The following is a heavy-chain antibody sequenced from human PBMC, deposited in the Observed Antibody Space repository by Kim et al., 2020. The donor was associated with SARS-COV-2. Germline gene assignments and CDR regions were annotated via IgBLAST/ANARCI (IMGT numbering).Heavy chain of an antibody. CDR3: ASLPYPDRGVGPDDF. Sequence: GGSLRLSCAASGFTFSNYEMDWVRQAPGKGLEWLSYINSDGSTIYYADSVKGRFSISRDNAKSSLYLQMHSLRAEDTAVYYCASLPYPDRGVGPDDFWGLGTLVTVSS. V-gene: IGHV3-48*03. CDR1: GFTFSNYE. CDR2: INSDGSTI. D-gene: IGHD2-15*01. J-gene: IGHJ4*02.